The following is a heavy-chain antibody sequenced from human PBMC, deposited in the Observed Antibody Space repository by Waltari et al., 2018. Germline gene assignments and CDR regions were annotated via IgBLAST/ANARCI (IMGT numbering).Heavy chain of an antibody. CDR2: IYYSGST. V-gene: IGHV4-59*11. J-gene: IGHJ2*01. CDR3: ARGGGATDWYYDL. CDR1: GGSISSHY. Sequence: QVQLQESGPGLVKPSETLSLTCTVSGGSISSHYWSWIRQPPGKGLEWRGYIYYSGSTKYNPSLKSRVTISVDASNNQCSLKLSSVTAADTAGYYCARGGGATDWYYDLWGRGTLVTVSS. D-gene: IGHD3-16*01.